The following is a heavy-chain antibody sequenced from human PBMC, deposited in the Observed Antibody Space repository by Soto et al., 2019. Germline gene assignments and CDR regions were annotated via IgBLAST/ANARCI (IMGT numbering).Heavy chain of an antibody. CDR3: AKATVTTHRYFDL. J-gene: IGHJ2*01. CDR2: ISYDGSNK. Sequence: QVQLVESGGGVVQPGRSLRLSCAASGFTFSSYGMHWVRQAPGKGLGWVAVISYDGSNKYYADSVKGRFTISRDNSKNTLYLQMNSLRAEDTAVYYCAKATVTTHRYFDLWGRGTLVTVSS. D-gene: IGHD4-17*01. CDR1: GFTFSSYG. V-gene: IGHV3-30*18.